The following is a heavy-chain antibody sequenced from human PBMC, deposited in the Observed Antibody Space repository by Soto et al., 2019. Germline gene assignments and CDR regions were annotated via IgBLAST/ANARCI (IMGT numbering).Heavy chain of an antibody. Sequence: QVQLQESGPGLVKPSGTLSLTCAVSSGSISSSNWWSWVRQPPGKGLEWIGEIYHSGSTNYNPSLRSRVIISVDKAKNQCSLKVSSVTAADTAVYYCARTAISASSDVWFDPWGQGTLVTVSS. J-gene: IGHJ5*02. D-gene: IGHD5-18*01. CDR2: IYHSGST. CDR1: SGSISSSNW. CDR3: ARTAISASSDVWFDP. V-gene: IGHV4-4*02.